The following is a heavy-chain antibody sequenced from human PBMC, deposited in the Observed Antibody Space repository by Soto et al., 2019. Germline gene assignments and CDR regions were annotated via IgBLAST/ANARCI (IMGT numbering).Heavy chain of an antibody. J-gene: IGHJ6*02. CDR1: GGSISSGGYY. V-gene: IGHV4-31*03. CDR2: IYYSGST. Sequence: QVQLQESGPGLVKPSQTLSLTCTVSGGSISSGGYYWSWIRQHPGKGLEWIGYIYYSGSTYYNPSLKSRVSXXVXSSKNQFSLKLSSVTAADTAVYYCARGGRRSPVMDVWGQGTTVTVSS. CDR3: ARGGRRSPVMDV.